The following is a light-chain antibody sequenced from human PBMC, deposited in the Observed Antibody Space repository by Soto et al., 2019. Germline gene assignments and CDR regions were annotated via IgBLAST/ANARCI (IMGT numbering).Light chain of an antibody. J-gene: IGKJ1*01. CDR3: QQWDTSPLT. CDR1: QSISSY. V-gene: IGKV3-20*01. Sequence: EIVLTQSPDTLSLSPGERATLSCRASQSISSYLAWYQQKPGQAPRLLIYGASSRATGIPDRFSGSGSGTDFTLAISRLEPGDSAVYFCQQWDTSPLTFGQWTKVELK. CDR2: GAS.